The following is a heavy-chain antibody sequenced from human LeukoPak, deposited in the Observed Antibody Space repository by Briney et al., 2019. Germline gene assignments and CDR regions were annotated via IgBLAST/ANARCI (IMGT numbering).Heavy chain of an antibody. CDR1: GFTSRNAS. J-gene: IGHJ4*02. CDR3: AHRDTTMVRVDY. CDR2: IKSKTDGGTT. V-gene: IGHV3-15*01. D-gene: IGHD5-18*01. Sequence: GGSLRLSCAASGFTSRNASMSWVRQAPGKGLEWVGRIKSKTDGGTTDYAEPVRGRFTISRDDSKNTLYLQMNSLTAEDTAVYFCAHRDTTMVRVDYWGQGTLVIVSS.